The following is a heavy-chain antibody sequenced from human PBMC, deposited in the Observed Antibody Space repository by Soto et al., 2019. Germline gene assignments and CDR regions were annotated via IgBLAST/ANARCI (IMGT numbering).Heavy chain of an antibody. V-gene: IGHV3-15*01. CDR2: IRANSEGGTA. J-gene: IGHJ4*02. Sequence: PGESLKISCAASGFTFSNAWLSWVRQAPGKGLEWIGRIRANSEGGTADYAAPVKGRFTISRDDSKNTLFLQMNSLKTEDTAMYHCMTKYSISTGGCWGQGTLVTVSS. CDR3: MTKYSISTGGC. CDR1: GFTFSNAW. D-gene: IGHD2-21*01.